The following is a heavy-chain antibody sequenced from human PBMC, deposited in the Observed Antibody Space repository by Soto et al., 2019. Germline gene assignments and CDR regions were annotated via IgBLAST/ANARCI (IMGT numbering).Heavy chain of an antibody. V-gene: IGHV5-10-1*01. Sequence: PGESLKISCQGSGYSFTSYWISWVRQMPGKGLEWMGTIDPSDSYTNYSPSFQGHVTISADKSISTAYLQWSSLKASDTAMYYCARFGYCTHGVCLTQYGMDVWGQGTTVTVSS. CDR3: ARFGYCTHGVCLTQYGMDV. J-gene: IGHJ6*02. D-gene: IGHD2-8*01. CDR2: IDPSDSYT. CDR1: GYSFTSYW.